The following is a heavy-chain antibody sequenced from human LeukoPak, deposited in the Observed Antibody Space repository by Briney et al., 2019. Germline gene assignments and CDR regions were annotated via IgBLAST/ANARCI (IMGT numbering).Heavy chain of an antibody. CDR1: GFTFSSYA. CDR3: ARDRQQWLVGPGYY. V-gene: IGHV3-30-3*01. Sequence: PGGSLRLSCAASGFTFSSYAMHWVRQAPGKGLEWVAVISYDGSSKYYADSVKGRFTISRDNSKNTLYLQMNSLRAEDTAVYYCARDRQQWLVGPGYYWGQGTLVTVSS. CDR2: ISYDGSSK. D-gene: IGHD6-19*01. J-gene: IGHJ4*02.